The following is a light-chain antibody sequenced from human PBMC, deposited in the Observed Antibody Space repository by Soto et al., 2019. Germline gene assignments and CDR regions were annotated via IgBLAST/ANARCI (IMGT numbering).Light chain of an antibody. J-gene: IGLJ1*01. CDR1: SGGVGDYNY. CDR3: SSYTSSSLYV. Sequence: QSVLTHPPSASGSPGQSVTISCTGASGGVGDYNYVSWYQQLPGKAPKLMIYDVSDRPSGVSNRFSGSKSGSTASLTISGLQAEDEADYYCSSYTSSSLYVFGTGTKVTV. V-gene: IGLV2-14*01. CDR2: DVS.